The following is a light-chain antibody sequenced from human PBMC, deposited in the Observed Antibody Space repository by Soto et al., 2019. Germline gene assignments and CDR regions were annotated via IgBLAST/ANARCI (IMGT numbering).Light chain of an antibody. J-gene: IGLJ2*01. CDR3: AAWDDSLNGVV. CDR1: SFNIGNNA. V-gene: IGLV1-36*01. Sequence: QSVLTQPPSVSEAPIQRVTISWSGSSFNIGNNAVNWYQQLPGKAPKLLIYYDDLLPSGVSDRFSGSKSGTSASLAISGLQSEDEADYYCAAWDDSLNGVVFGGGTKLTVL. CDR2: YDD.